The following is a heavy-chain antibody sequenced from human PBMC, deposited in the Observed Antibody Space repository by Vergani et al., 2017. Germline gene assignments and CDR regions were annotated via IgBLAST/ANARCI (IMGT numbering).Heavy chain of an antibody. CDR2: ISSSSSYI. CDR1: GFTFSSYS. Sequence: EVQLVESGGGLVKPGGSLRLSCAASGFTFSSYSMSWVRQAPGKGLEWVSSISSSSSYIYYADSVKGRFTISRDNAKNSLYLQMNSLRAEDTAVYYCARDRYYDILTRGAFDIWGQGTMVTVSS. V-gene: IGHV3-21*01. CDR3: ARDRYYDILTRGAFDI. D-gene: IGHD3-9*01. J-gene: IGHJ3*02.